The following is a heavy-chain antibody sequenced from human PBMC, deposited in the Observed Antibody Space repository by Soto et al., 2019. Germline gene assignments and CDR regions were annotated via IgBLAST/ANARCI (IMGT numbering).Heavy chain of an antibody. CDR2: IIPILGIA. D-gene: IGHD6-6*01. J-gene: IGHJ4*02. V-gene: IGHV1-69*02. Sequence: QVQLVQSGAEVKKPGSSVKVSCKASGGTFSSYTISWVRQAPGQGLEWMGRIIPILGIANYAQKFQGRVTITADKSTSTAYMELSSLRSEDTAVYYCARAEEYSSSAPAEPKLDYWGQGTLVTVSS. CDR1: GGTFSSYT. CDR3: ARAEEYSSSAPAEPKLDY.